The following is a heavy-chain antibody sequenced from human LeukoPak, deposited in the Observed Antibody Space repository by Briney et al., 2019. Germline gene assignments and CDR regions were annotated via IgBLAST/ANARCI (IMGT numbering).Heavy chain of an antibody. CDR1: GFTFSSYD. J-gene: IGHJ2*01. D-gene: IGHD1-26*01. V-gene: IGHV3-13*01. CDR2: IGTAGDT. CDR3: ARGLHREGYFDL. Sequence: GGSLRLSCAASGFTFSSYDMRWVRQPPAKGLEWVSAIGTAGDTYYVGSVKGRFTISRENAKNSLYLQINSLRAGDTAVYYCARGLHREGYFDLWGRGTLVTVSS.